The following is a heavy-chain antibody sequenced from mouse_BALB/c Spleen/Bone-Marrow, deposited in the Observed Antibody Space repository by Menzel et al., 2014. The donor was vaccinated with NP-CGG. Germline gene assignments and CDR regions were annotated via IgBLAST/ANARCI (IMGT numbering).Heavy chain of an antibody. CDR1: GYTFTSYT. D-gene: IGHD2-10*02. Sequence: QVQLQQSAAELARPGALVKMSCKASGYTFTSYTMHWVKQRPGQGLEWIGYINPSSGYTEYNQKFKDKTTLTADKSSSTAYMQLSSLTSEDSAVYYCAREYGNYRFAYWGQGTLVTVSA. CDR3: AREYGNYRFAY. J-gene: IGHJ3*01. V-gene: IGHV1-4*02. CDR2: INPSSGYT.